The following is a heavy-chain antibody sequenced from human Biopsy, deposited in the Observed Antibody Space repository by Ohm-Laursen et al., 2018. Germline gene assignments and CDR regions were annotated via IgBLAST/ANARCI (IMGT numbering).Heavy chain of an antibody. CDR2: IKSDGSGT. CDR3: AKDRYPSSWHYYYGMDV. D-gene: IGHD6-13*01. CDR1: GFNFSKYW. V-gene: IGHV3-74*01. J-gene: IGHJ6*02. Sequence: SLRLSCTASGFNFSKYWMHWVRQVPGKGLVWVSRIKSDGSGTAYADSVKGRFTISGDNAKNSLYLQMNSLRSEDTALYYCAKDRYPSSWHYYYGMDVWGQGTTVTVSS.